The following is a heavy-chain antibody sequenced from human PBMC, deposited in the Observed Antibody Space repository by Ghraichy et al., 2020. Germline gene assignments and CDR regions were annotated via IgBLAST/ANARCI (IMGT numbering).Heavy chain of an antibody. Sequence: SQTLSLTCTVSGGSISSYYWSWIRQPPGKGLEWIGYIYYSGSTNYNPSLKSRVTISVDTSKNQFSLKLSSVTAADTAVYYCARDLGYGEFDYWGQGTLVTVSS. J-gene: IGHJ4*02. CDR2: IYYSGST. D-gene: IGHD4-17*01. CDR3: ARDLGYGEFDY. V-gene: IGHV4-59*01. CDR1: GGSISSYY.